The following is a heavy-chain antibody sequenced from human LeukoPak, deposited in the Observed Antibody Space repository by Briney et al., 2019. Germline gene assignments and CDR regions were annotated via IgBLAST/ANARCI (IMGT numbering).Heavy chain of an antibody. J-gene: IGHJ6*02. V-gene: IGHV3-66*01. Sequence: GGSLRLSCAASGFTVSSNYMNWVRQAPGKGLEWVSVIYSGGSTYYADSVKGRFTISRDNSKNTLYVQMNSLRAEDTAVYYCARAGSGSYYPNVYYYYGMDVWGQGTTVTVSS. D-gene: IGHD3-10*01. CDR1: GFTVSSNY. CDR2: IYSGGST. CDR3: ARAGSGSYYPNVYYYYGMDV.